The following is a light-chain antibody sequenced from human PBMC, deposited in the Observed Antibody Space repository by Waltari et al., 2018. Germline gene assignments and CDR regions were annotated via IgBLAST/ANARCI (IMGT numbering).Light chain of an antibody. CDR3: SSFTRSNTYV. CDR1: SSDVGAYNF. V-gene: IGLV2-14*01. Sequence: GTSSDVGAYNFVSWYQQHPGKAPKLMIYEVSNRPSGVSSRFSASKSGNTASLTISGLQAEDEADYHCSSFTRSNTYVFGAGTKVTVL. CDR2: EVS. J-gene: IGLJ1*01.